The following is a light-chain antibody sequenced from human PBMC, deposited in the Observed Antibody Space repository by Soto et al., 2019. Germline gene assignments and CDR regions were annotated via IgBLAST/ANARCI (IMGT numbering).Light chain of an antibody. Sequence: DIQMTQSPSSLSASVGDRVTITCRASQSISSYLNWYQQKPGKAPKLLIYAASSLQSGVPSRFSGSGSGTDFTLTISSLQPDDVATYYCQQYNSDPLTFGGGTKVDIK. CDR2: AAS. CDR1: QSISSY. J-gene: IGKJ4*01. V-gene: IGKV1-39*01. CDR3: QQYNSDPLT.